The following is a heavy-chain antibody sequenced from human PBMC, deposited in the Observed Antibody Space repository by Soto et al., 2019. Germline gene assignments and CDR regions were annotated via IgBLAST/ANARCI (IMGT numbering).Heavy chain of an antibody. CDR3: ARGEDAFFYYGLDV. CDR2: IYDTGISGCTPST. CDR1: GGSITSSY. Sequence: SETLFLTCTVSGGSITSSYWSWIRRPPGKGLEWIAYIYDTGISGCTPSTSYNPSLKSRVTMSVDTSKSQFSLKLTSVTAADTAVYYCARGEDAFFYYGLDVWGQGITVTVSS. J-gene: IGHJ6*02. V-gene: IGHV4-59*01.